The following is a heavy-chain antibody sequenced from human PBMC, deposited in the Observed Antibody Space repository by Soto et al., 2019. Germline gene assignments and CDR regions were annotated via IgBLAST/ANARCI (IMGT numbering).Heavy chain of an antibody. Sequence: ETLSLTCAVSGFFISSGNYWGWIRKPPGKGLEWIGSIFHGGNTYYNPSLKSRVTISVDMSKNQFSLKLNSVTAADTAVYYCARARWYDAFDVWGQGTVVTVSS. V-gene: IGHV4-38-2*01. J-gene: IGHJ3*01. D-gene: IGHD2-15*01. CDR2: IFHGGNT. CDR3: ARARWYDAFDV. CDR1: GFFISSGNY.